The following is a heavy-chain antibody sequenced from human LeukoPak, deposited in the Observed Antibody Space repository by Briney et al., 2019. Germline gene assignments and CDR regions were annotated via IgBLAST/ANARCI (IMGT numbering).Heavy chain of an antibody. CDR3: ARDSGYSYGPFDY. CDR1: GGSISSGGYS. J-gene: IGHJ4*02. V-gene: IGHV4-30-2*05. CDR2: IYYSGST. D-gene: IGHD5-18*01. Sequence: SETLSLTCAVSGGSISSGGYSWSWIRQPPGKGLEWIGYIYYSGSTYYNPSLKSRVTISADTSKNQFSLKLSSVTAADTAVYYCARDSGYSYGPFDYWGQGTLVTVSS.